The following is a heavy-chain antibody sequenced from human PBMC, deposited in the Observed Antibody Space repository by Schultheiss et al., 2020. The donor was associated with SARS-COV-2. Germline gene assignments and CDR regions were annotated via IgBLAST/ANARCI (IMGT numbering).Heavy chain of an antibody. CDR3: ASLYCGGDCYRYYYYGMDV. D-gene: IGHD2-21*02. CDR2: ISTSGST. CDR1: GGSISSYY. Sequence: SETLSLTCTVSGGSISSYYWSWIRQPAGKGLEWIGRISTSGSTNYNPSLKSRVTISVDTSKNQFSLKLSSVTAADTAVYYCASLYCGGDCYRYYYYGMDVWGQGTTVTVSS. V-gene: IGHV4-4*07. J-gene: IGHJ6*02.